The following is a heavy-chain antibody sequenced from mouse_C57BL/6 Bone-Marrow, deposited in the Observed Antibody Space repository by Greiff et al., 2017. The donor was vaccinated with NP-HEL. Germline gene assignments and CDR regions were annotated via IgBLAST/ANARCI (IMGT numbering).Heavy chain of an antibody. J-gene: IGHJ4*01. Sequence: VKLMESGPGLVQPSQSLSITCTVSGFSLTSYGVHWVRQSPGKGLEWLGVIWSGGSTDYNAAFISRLSISKDNSKSQVFFKMNSLQADDTAIYYCARKREADYYAMDYWGQGTSVTVSS. CDR2: IWSGGST. CDR3: ARKREADYYAMDY. CDR1: GFSLTSYG. V-gene: IGHV2-2*01.